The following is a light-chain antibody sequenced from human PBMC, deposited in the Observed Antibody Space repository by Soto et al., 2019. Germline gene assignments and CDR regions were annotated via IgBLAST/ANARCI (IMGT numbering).Light chain of an antibody. CDR3: QQYYSYPQLT. V-gene: IGKV1-8*01. CDR2: AAS. CDR1: LGISSY. Sequence: AIRMTQSPSSFSASTGDRVTITCRASLGISSYLAWYQQKPGKAPKLLIYAASTLQSGVPSRFSGSGSGTDFTLTISCLQSEDFATYYCQQYYSYPQLTFGGGTKVEIK. J-gene: IGKJ4*01.